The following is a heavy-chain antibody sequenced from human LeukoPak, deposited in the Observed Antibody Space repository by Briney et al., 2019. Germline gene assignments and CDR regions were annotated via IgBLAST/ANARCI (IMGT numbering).Heavy chain of an antibody. CDR3: ARALGAFDI. CDR2: IYYSGST. J-gene: IGHJ3*02. CDR1: GESISGFY. V-gene: IGHV4-59*12. Sequence: SETLSLTCTVSGESISGFYWTWIRQPPGKGLEWIGYIYYSGSTNYNPSLKSRVTISVDKSKNQVSLKLNSVTAADTAVYYCARALGAFDIWGQGTMVTVSS.